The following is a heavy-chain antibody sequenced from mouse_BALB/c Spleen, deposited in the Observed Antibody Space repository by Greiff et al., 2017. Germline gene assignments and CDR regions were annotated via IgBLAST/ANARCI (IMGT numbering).Heavy chain of an antibody. Sequence: EVKVEESGGGLVQPGGSRKLSCAASGFTFSSFGMHWVRQAPEKGLEWVAYISSGSSTIYYADTVKGRFTISRDNPKNTLFLQMTSLRSEDTAMYYCARGGAYWGQGTLVTVSA. CDR3: ARGGAY. V-gene: IGHV5-17*02. J-gene: IGHJ3*01. CDR2: ISSGSSTI. CDR1: GFTFSSFG.